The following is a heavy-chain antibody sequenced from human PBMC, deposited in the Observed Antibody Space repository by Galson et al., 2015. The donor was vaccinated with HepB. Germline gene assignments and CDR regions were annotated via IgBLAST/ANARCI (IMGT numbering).Heavy chain of an antibody. CDR2: IWFDGSKD. J-gene: IGHJ4*02. D-gene: IGHD4-17*01. Sequence: SLRLSCAASGSTFSSHGMHWVRQAPGKGLEWVALIWFDGSKDYYADSAKGRFTISRDNSKNTLYLQMNSLRAEDTAVYYCARYYGDYRAFDYWGQGTLVTVSS. CDR3: ARYYGDYRAFDY. CDR1: GSTFSSHG. V-gene: IGHV3-33*08.